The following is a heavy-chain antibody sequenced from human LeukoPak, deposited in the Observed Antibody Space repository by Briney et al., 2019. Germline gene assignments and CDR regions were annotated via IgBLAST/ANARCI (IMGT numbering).Heavy chain of an antibody. Sequence: PGGSLRLSCAASGFTFSSYSMNWVRQAPGKGLEWVSSISSSSSYIYYADSVKGRFTISRDNAKNSLYLQMNSLRAEDTAVYYCARDSGSYYWDYYYYMDVWGKGTTVTISS. CDR3: ARDSGSYYWDYYYYMDV. CDR2: ISSSSSYI. CDR1: GFTFSSYS. D-gene: IGHD1-26*01. V-gene: IGHV3-21*01. J-gene: IGHJ6*03.